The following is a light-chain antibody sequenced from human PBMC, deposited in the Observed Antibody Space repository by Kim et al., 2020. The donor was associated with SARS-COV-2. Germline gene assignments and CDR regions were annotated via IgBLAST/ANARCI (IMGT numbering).Light chain of an antibody. CDR3: QAWDSGVV. V-gene: IGLV3-1*01. J-gene: IGLJ2*01. CDR2: EDA. CDR1: KLDNKY. Sequence: SYELTQPPAVSVLAGQTASITCSGDKLDNKYVSWYQQKAGQSPVLVIYEDAKPPSGIPERFSGSSSGSTATLTISGTQATDEADYYCQAWDSGVVFGGGTQLTVL.